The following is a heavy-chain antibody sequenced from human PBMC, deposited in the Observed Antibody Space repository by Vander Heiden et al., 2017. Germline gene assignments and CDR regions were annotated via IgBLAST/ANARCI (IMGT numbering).Heavy chain of an antibody. CDR1: GFTFSSYA. Sequence: EVQLLEYGGGLVQPGGSLRLSCAASGFTFSSYAMSWVRQAPGTGMASVPAISGSGGSTYYADSVKGRFTISRDNSKNTLYRQMNSRRGEETAVYYCAKDGWYGDYVCLFDYWGQGTLVTVSA. D-gene: IGHD4-17*01. CDR3: AKDGWYGDYVCLFDY. J-gene: IGHJ4*02. CDR2: ISGSGGST. V-gene: IGHV3-23*01.